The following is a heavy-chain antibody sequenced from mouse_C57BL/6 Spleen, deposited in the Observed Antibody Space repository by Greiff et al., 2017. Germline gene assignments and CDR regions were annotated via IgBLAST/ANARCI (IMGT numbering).Heavy chain of an antibody. V-gene: IGHV1-53*01. CDR1: AYTFTSYW. CDR3: AREERRDAMDY. CDR2: INPSNGGT. J-gene: IGHJ4*01. Sequence: QVQLQQPGTELVKPGASVKLSCKASAYTFTSYWMHWVKQRPGQGLEWIGNINPSNGGTNYNEKFKRKATLTVDKSSSTAYMQLSSLTSEDSAVYYCAREERRDAMDYWGQGTSVTVSS. D-gene: IGHD2-14*01.